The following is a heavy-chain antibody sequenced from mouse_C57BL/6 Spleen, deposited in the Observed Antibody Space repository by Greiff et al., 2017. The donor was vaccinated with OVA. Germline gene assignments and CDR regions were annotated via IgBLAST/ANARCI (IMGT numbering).Heavy chain of an antibody. V-gene: IGHV14-1*01. CDR2: IDPEDGDT. J-gene: IGHJ2*01. CDR1: GFNIKDYY. Sequence: VQLKQSGAELVRPGASVKLSCTASGFNIKDYYMHWVKQRPEQGLEWIGRIDPEDGDTEYAPKFQGKATMTADTSSNTAYLQLSSLTSEDTAVYYCTKSYYGSSYDFDYWGQGTTLTVSS. CDR3: TKSYYGSSYDFDY. D-gene: IGHD1-1*01.